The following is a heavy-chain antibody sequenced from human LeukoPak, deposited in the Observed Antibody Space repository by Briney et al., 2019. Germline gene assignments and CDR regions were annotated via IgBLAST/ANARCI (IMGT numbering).Heavy chain of an antibody. Sequence: GGSLRLSCAASGFTLSSNYISWVRQAPGKGLEWVSAISGSGGSTYYADSVKGRFTISRDNSKNTLYLQMNSLRAEDTAVYYCAKGVRQQLDPFDYWGQGTLVTVSS. D-gene: IGHD6-13*01. CDR2: ISGSGGST. J-gene: IGHJ4*02. CDR3: AKGVRQQLDPFDY. V-gene: IGHV3-23*01. CDR1: GFTLSSNY.